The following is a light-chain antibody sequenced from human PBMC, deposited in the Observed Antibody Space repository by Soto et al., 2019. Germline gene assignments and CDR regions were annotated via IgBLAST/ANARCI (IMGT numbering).Light chain of an antibody. Sequence: EIVLTQSPGPLSLSPGERATLSCRVSQSVSSGYLAWYQQKRGQAPRLLIYGASSRSTGIPDRFSGSASGTDFTLTISRLEPEDFAVYYCQQCDSSRLTFGGGTKVDIK. J-gene: IGKJ4*01. CDR1: QSVSSGY. CDR2: GAS. V-gene: IGKV3-20*01. CDR3: QQCDSSRLT.